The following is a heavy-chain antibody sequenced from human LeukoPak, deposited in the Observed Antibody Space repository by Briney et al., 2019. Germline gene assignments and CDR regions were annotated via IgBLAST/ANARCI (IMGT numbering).Heavy chain of an antibody. V-gene: IGHV3-33*08. CDR2: IWYDGSNK. CDR3: ARGGYSYGLDY. J-gene: IGHJ4*02. D-gene: IGHD5-18*01. CDR1: GFTFSSHG. Sequence: GRSLRLSCAASGFTFSSHGMHWVRQAPGKGLEWVAVIWYDGSNKYYADSVKGRFTISRDNSKNTLYLQMNSLRAEDTAVYYCARGGYSYGLDYWGQGTLVTVSS.